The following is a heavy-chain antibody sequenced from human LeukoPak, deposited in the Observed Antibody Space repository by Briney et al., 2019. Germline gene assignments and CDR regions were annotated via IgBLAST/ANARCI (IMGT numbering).Heavy chain of an antibody. CDR3: ARTYDSSGYYYGWFDP. J-gene: IGHJ5*02. V-gene: IGHV4-59*08. CDR2: IYYSGST. CDR1: GGSISSYY. Sequence: SETLSLTCTVSGGSISSYYWSWIRQPPGKGLEWIGYIYYSGSTNYNPSLKSRVTISVDTSKNQFSLKLSSVTAADTAVYYCARTYDSSGYYYGWFDPWGQGTLVTVSS. D-gene: IGHD3-22*01.